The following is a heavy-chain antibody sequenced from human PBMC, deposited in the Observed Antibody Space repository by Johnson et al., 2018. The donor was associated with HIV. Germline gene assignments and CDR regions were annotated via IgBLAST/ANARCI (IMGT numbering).Heavy chain of an antibody. CDR2: IWYNGSKK. J-gene: IGHJ3*02. CDR1: GFTFSNYA. D-gene: IGHD1-1*01. CDR3: ATSTSSDALDI. Sequence: QLVESGGGVVQPGRSLRLSCAASGFTFSNYAMHWVRQAPGKGLEWVAVIWYNGSKKYYADSVKGRVTISRDNSKNTLYLQMNSLRAEDTAVYYCATSTSSDALDIWGQGTMVTVSS. V-gene: IGHV3-33*01.